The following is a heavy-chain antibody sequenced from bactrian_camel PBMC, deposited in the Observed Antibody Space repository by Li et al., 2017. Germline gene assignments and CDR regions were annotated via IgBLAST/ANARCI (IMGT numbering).Heavy chain of an antibody. CDR2: ISSGGGHT. D-gene: IGHD1*01. V-gene: IGHV3S40*01. CDR1: GFTFSNYA. Sequence: VQLVESGGGLVEPGGSLRLSCAASGFTFSNYAMTWVRQAPGKGLEWISDISSGGGHTNYADSVKGRFTISQDSARITAYLQMASLKPEDTAVYYCVPVALEERDGLVSCARWSQGTQVTVS. J-gene: IGHJ4*01.